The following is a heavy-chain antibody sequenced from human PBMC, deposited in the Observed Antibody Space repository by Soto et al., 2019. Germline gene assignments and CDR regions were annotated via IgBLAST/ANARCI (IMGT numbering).Heavy chain of an antibody. CDR2: IYYSGRT. V-gene: IGHV4-59*08. J-gene: IGHJ3*01. CDR3: ARFSGLDAFDF. Sequence: SETLSLTCTVSAGSISSYYWSWIRQPPGKGLEWIGYIYYSGRTNYNPSLKSRGTISVDTSKSQSSLKLSSVPAADTAVYYCARFSGLDAFDFWGQGTMVTVS. CDR1: AGSISSYY.